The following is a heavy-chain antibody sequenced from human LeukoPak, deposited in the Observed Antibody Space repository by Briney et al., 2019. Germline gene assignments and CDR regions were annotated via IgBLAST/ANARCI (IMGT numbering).Heavy chain of an antibody. J-gene: IGHJ4*02. CDR2: ISWNSGSI. V-gene: IGHV3-9*01. Sequence: GRSLRLSCAASGFTFDDYAMHWVRQAPGKGLEWVSGISWNSGSIGYADSVKGRFTISRDNAKNSLYLQMNSLRAEDTALYYCAKHGYYYDSSGYHYDPYFDYWGQGTLVTVSS. CDR1: GFTFDDYA. D-gene: IGHD3-22*01. CDR3: AKHGYYYDSSGYHYDPYFDY.